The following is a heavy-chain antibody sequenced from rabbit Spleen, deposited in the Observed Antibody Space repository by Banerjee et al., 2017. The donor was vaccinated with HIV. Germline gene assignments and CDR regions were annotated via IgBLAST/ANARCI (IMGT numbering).Heavy chain of an antibody. CDR3: ARGLAVSGAVGGYANYFDL. J-gene: IGHJ4*01. CDR2: IYASSSGTT. Sequence: QEQMVESGGGLVQPEGFLTLTCTASGFSFSSGDDMCWVRRAPGKGLEWIACIYASSSGTTYYASWAKGRFTISITSSTTVALQMTSLTAADTATYFCARGLAVSGAVGGYANYFDLWGPGTLVTVS. CDR1: GFSFSSGDD. V-gene: IGHV1S45*01. D-gene: IGHD3-3*01.